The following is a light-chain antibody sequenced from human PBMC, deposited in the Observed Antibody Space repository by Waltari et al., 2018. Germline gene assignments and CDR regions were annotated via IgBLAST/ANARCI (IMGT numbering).Light chain of an antibody. J-gene: IGKJ1*01. V-gene: IGKV1-39*01. CDR3: QQSYSSPRT. CDR1: QNISTY. Sequence: DIQMTQSPSSLSASVGDRVTITCRARQNISTYLNWYQQKPGKAPKLLICAASILQSGVPSRFSGSGSGTDFTLTISSLQPEDFATFYCQQSYSSPRTFGQGTKVEIK. CDR2: AAS.